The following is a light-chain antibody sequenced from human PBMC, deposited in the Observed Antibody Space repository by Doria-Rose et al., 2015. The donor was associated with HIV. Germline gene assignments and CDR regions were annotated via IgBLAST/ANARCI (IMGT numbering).Light chain of an antibody. Sequence: TQSPATLSVSPGERATLPCRASQSVSSNLAWYQQKPGQAPRLLIYGASTRATGIPARFSGSGSGTEFTLTISSLQSEDFAVYYCQQYNNWPPWTFGQGTKVEIK. CDR3: QQYNNWPPWT. J-gene: IGKJ1*01. CDR2: GAS. V-gene: IGKV3-15*01. CDR1: QSVSSN.